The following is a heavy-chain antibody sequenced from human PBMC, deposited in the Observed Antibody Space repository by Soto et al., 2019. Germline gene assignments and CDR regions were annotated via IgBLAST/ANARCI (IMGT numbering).Heavy chain of an antibody. CDR1: GGSISSSDYH. CDR2: IYHSGST. D-gene: IGHD4-17*01. V-gene: IGHV4-39*02. CDR3: ARIGLTTALL. J-gene: IGHJ4*02. Sequence: SETLSPTCTVSGGSISSSDYHWDWIRQTPGKGLEWIGAIYHSGSTYYNPPLRSRVTISIDTSKNHFFLNLSSLTAADTAVYFCARIGLTTALLWGQGTLVTVSS.